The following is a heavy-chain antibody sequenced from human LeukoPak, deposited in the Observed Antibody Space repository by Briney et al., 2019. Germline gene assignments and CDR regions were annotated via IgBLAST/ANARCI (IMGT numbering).Heavy chain of an antibody. CDR1: GGSINSAGYY. CDR3: ASSQRPSGPIRY. V-gene: IGHV4-61*02. CDR2: IYTSGST. J-gene: IGHJ4*02. Sequence: SQTLSLTCTVSGGSINSAGYYWSWIRQPAGKGLEWIGRIYTSGSTNYNPSLKSRVTISVDTSKNQFSLKLSSVTAADTAVYYCASSQRPSGPIRYWGQGTLVTVSS. D-gene: IGHD3-9*01.